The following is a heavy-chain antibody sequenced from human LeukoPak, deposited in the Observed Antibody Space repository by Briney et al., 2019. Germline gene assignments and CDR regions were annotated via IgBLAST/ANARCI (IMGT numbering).Heavy chain of an antibody. CDR3: VRDLGGRSGH. CDR1: GFTFSSNW. D-gene: IGHD1-26*01. J-gene: IGHJ4*02. V-gene: IGHV3-74*01. CDR2: INEDGSTT. Sequence: GGSLGLSCAASGFTFSSNWMHWVRQAPGKGLVWVSRINEDGSTTNYADSVKGRSTIFRDNAKNTLYLQMNSLRAEDTAVYYCVRDLGGRSGHWGQGTLVTVSS.